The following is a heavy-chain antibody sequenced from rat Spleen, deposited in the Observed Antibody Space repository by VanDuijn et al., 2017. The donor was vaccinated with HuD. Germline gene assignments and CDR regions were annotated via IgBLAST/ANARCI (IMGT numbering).Heavy chain of an antibody. V-gene: IGHV3-4*01. Sequence: EIQLQESGPGLVKPSQSLSLTCSVTGYTITSGYDWSWIRKFPGNKMEWMGYISYSGNTNYNPSLKSRISITRDTSKNQFFLQLNSVTAEDTATYYCARKAIRGFDYWCQGVMVTVSS. CDR3: ARKAIRGFDY. J-gene: IGHJ2*01. CDR2: ISYSGNT. CDR1: GYTITSGY. D-gene: IGHD4-3*01.